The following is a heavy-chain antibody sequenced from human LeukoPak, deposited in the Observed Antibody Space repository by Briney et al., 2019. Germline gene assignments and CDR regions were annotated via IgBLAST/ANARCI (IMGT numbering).Heavy chain of an antibody. D-gene: IGHD5-12*01. Sequence: PGRSLRLSCTASGFTFGDYAMSWVRQAPGKGLEWVGFIRSKVYGGTTEYAASVKDRFTISRDDSKSIAYLQMNSLKTEDTAVYYCTRVWGGYDLFDYWGQGTLVTVSS. V-gene: IGHV3-49*04. CDR1: GFTFGDYA. J-gene: IGHJ4*02. CDR3: TRVWGGYDLFDY. CDR2: IRSKVYGGTT.